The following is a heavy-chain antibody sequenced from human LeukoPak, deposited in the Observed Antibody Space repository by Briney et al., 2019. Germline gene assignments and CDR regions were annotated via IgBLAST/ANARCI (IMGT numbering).Heavy chain of an antibody. Sequence: PGGSLRLSCAASGFTFSSYEMNWVRQAPGKGLEWVSYISSSGSTIYYADSVKGRFTISRDNSKNTLYLQMNSLRAEDTAVYYCAKEDILTGYYYYYYYMDVWGKGTTVTISS. V-gene: IGHV3-48*03. CDR1: GFTFSSYE. CDR2: ISSSGSTI. J-gene: IGHJ6*03. CDR3: AKEDILTGYYYYYYYMDV. D-gene: IGHD3-9*01.